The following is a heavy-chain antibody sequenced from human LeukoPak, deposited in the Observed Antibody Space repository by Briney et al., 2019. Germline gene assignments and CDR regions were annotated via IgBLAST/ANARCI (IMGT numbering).Heavy chain of an antibody. CDR3: ARDQGSLTRSWYTGY. Sequence: ASVKVFCKASGYTFTGYHIHWVRQAPGQGLEWMGRINPNTGETNFAQKFQGRVTMTRDTSITTAFMELSSLRPDDTAVYFCARDQGSLTRSWYTGYWGQGTQVTVSS. CDR2: INPNTGET. CDR1: GYTFTGYH. J-gene: IGHJ4*02. V-gene: IGHV1-2*06. D-gene: IGHD6-13*01.